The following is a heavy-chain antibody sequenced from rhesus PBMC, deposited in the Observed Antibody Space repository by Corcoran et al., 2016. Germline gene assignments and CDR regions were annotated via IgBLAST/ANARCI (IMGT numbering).Heavy chain of an antibody. CDR2: IYGSGRST. CDR1: GGSISSSNW. V-gene: IGHV4-93*01. J-gene: IGHJ4*01. CDR3: ARDDYNLWTGYYKCYFDY. D-gene: IGHD3-3*01. Sequence: QVQLQESGPAVVKPSETLSLTCADSGGSISSSNWWSWIRRSPGKGLEWSGGIYGSGRSTEYNPSLKSRVTISKDTSKSQFSLKLSTVTAADTAVYYCARDDYNLWTGYYKCYFDYWGQGVLVTVSS.